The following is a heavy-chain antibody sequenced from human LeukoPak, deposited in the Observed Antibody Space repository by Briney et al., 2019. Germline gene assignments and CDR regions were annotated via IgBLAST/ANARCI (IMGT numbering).Heavy chain of an antibody. CDR3: ARALRGGSHYYGMDV. J-gene: IGHJ6*02. Sequence: PGGSLRLSCAASGFTLSSYGMHWVRQAPGKGLEWVAVIWYDGSNKYYADSVKGRFTISRDNSKNTLYLQMNSLRAEDTAVYYCARALRGGSHYYGMDVWGQGTTVTVSS. CDR1: GFTLSSYG. D-gene: IGHD4-23*01. CDR2: IWYDGSNK. V-gene: IGHV3-33*01.